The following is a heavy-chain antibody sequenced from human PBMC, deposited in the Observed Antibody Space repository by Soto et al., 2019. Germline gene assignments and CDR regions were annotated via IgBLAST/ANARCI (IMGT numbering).Heavy chain of an antibody. V-gene: IGHV1-69*02. D-gene: IGHD6-13*01. CDR2: IIPIFGIA. CDR3: ARSIAAAGRNGY. Sequence: QVQLVQSGAEVKKPGSSVKVSCKASGGTFSSYTISWVRQAPGQGLEWMGRIIPIFGIANYAQKFQGRVTITADKSTSTAYMELSSLRSEDTAVYYCARSIAAAGRNGYWGQGTLVTVSS. CDR1: GGTFSSYT. J-gene: IGHJ4*02.